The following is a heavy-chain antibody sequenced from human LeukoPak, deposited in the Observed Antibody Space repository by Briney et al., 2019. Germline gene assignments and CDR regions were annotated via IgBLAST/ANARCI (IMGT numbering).Heavy chain of an antibody. V-gene: IGHV3-48*03. CDR3: ASGSNYDFWSGYPPGYGMDV. CDR1: GFTFSSYE. J-gene: IGHJ6*02. CDR2: ISSSGSTI. D-gene: IGHD3-3*01. Sequence: GGSLRLSCAASGFTFSSYEMNWVRQAPGKGLVWVSYISSSGSTIYYADSVKGRFTISRDNAKNSLYLQMNSLRAEDTAVYYCASGSNYDFWSGYPPGYGMDVWGQGTTVTVSS.